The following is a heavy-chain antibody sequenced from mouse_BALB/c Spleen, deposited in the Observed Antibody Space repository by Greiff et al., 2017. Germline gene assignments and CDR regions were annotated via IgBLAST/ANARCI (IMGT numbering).Heavy chain of an antibody. Sequence: QVQLQQSGTVLARPGASVKISCKASGYSFTSYWMHWVKQRPGQGLEWIGMIDPSDSETRLNQKFKDKATLTVDKSSSTAYMQLSSPTSEDSAVYYCAPIYYDYDGFAYWGQGTLVTVSA. J-gene: IGHJ3*01. CDR1: GYSFTSYW. CDR2: IDPSDSET. D-gene: IGHD2-4*01. CDR3: APIYYDYDGFAY. V-gene: IGHV1-74*01.